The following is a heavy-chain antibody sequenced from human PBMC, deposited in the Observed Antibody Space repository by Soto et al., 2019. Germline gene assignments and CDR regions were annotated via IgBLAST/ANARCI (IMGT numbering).Heavy chain of an antibody. CDR2: MNPNSGNT. D-gene: IGHD3-10*01. CDR3: ARGINYYASGYDAFDI. J-gene: IGHJ3*02. CDR1: GYTFTSYD. Sequence: QVQLVQSGAEVKKPGASVKVSCKASGYTFTSYDINWVRQATGQGLEWMGWMNPNSGNTGYAQKFQGRVTMTRNTSISTAYRELSSLRSEDTAVYYCARGINYYASGYDAFDIWGQWTMVNVSS. V-gene: IGHV1-8*01.